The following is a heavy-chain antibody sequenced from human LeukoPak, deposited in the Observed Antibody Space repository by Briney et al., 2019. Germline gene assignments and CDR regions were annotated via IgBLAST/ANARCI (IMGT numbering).Heavy chain of an antibody. CDR1: GFTFSSLG. CDR2: ISYDGSNK. D-gene: IGHD4-23*01. CDR3: AKDRATVVTFAFDI. Sequence: PGRSLRLSCAASGFTFSSLGMHWVRQAPGKGLEWVAVISYDGSNKYYADSVKGRLTISRDNSKNTLYLQMNSLRAEDTAVYYCAKDRATVVTFAFDIWGQGTMVTVSS. J-gene: IGHJ3*02. V-gene: IGHV3-30*18.